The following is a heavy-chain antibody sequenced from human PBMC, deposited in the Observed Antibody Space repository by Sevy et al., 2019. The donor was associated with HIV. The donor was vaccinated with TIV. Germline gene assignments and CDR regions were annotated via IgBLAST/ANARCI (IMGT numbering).Heavy chain of an antibody. CDR2: ISGSSNYI. J-gene: IGHJ6*02. V-gene: IGHV3-21*04. CDR1: GFTFDTYT. CDR3: AKGDRTFYGMDV. Sequence: GGSLRLSCVASGFTFDTYTMNWVRQAPGKGLEWVSSISGSSNYIYYADSVKGRFTISRDNAKNSLFLQMNSLRAEDTAIYYCAKGDRTFYGMDVWGQGTTVTISS. D-gene: IGHD2-15*01.